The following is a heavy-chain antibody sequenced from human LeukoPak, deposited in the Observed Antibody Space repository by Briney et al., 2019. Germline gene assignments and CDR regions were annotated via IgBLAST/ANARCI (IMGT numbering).Heavy chain of an antibody. Sequence: SEALSLTCTVSGGSISSSSFFWGWIRQPPGQGLELIAAIHYSGKTHYNPSLNSRVTISADTSRNQFSLKLNSVTAADTAVYYCARLGHCSGGGSCHHDYWGQGTLVTVSS. J-gene: IGHJ4*02. V-gene: IGHV4-39*01. CDR3: ARLGHCSGGGSCHHDY. CDR1: GGSISSSSFF. CDR2: IHYSGKT. D-gene: IGHD2-15*01.